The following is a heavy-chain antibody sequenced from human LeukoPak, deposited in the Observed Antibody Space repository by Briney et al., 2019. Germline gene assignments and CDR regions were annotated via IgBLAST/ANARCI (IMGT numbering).Heavy chain of an antibody. CDR1: GGTFSSYT. CDR2: IIPILGIA. V-gene: IGHV1-69*04. D-gene: IGHD1-26*01. Sequence: GASVKVPCKASGGTFSSYTISWVRQAPGQGLEWMGRIIPILGIANYAQKFQGRVTITADKSTSTAYMELSSLRSEDTAVYYCARDQKSIVGAWGLDYWGQGTLVTVSS. J-gene: IGHJ4*02. CDR3: ARDQKSIVGAWGLDY.